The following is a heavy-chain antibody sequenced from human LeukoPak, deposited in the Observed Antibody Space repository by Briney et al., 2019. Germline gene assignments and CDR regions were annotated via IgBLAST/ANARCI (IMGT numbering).Heavy chain of an antibody. CDR3: ARLSPYSSSRYFLDY. CDR2: INAGNGNT. D-gene: IGHD6-13*01. Sequence: ASVKVSCKASGYTFTSYAMHWVRQAPGQRLEWMGWINAGNGNTKYSQKFQGRVTITRDTSASTAYMELSSLRSEDTAVYYCARLSPYSSSRYFLDYWGQGTLVTVSS. CDR1: GYTFTSYA. J-gene: IGHJ4*02. V-gene: IGHV1-3*01.